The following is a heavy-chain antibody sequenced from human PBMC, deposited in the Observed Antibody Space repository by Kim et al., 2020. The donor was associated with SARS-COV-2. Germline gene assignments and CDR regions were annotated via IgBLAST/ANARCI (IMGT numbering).Heavy chain of an antibody. Sequence: ICYRGGTNDHHSRKSRVTISVDTAKNQFSLKLSSVTGADTAVYYCGRGFDYWGQGTLVTVSS. V-gene: IGHV4-59*12. CDR3: GRGFDY. CDR2: ICYRGGT. J-gene: IGHJ4*02.